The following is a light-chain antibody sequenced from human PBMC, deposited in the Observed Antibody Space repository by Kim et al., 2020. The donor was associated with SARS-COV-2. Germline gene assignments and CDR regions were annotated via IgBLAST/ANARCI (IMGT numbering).Light chain of an antibody. J-gene: IGKJ4*01. CDR2: GAS. CDR3: QQYNNWPALT. Sequence: SPGERATLSCRASQSVSSNLAWYQQKPGQAPRRLIYGASTRATGIPARFSGSGSGTEFTLTISSLQSEDFAVYYCQQYNNWPALTFGGGTKVDIK. CDR1: QSVSSN. V-gene: IGKV3-15*01.